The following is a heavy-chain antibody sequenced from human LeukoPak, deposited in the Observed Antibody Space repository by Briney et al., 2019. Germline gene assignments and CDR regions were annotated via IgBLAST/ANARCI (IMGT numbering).Heavy chain of an antibody. Sequence: QTGGSLRLSCAASGFIFSSHHMHWVRQSPSKGLEWVAVAPHDGNSPIYAASVNGRFTISRDNSRDTLFLHMDSLRVDDTALYYCVRQTLGASGLDHWGQGVLVTVSS. V-gene: IGHV3-30*03. J-gene: IGHJ4*02. CDR3: VRQTLGASGLDH. CDR1: GFIFSSHH. D-gene: IGHD1-26*01. CDR2: APHDGNSP.